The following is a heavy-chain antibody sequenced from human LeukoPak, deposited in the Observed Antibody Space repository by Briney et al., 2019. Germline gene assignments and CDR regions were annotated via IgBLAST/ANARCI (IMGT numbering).Heavy chain of an antibody. D-gene: IGHD3-10*01. CDR1: GGSISSGDYY. CDR2: IYYSGST. J-gene: IGHJ5*02. Sequence: SETLSLTCTVSGGSISSGDYYWSWIRQPPGKGLEWIGYIYYSGSTYYNPSLKSRVTMSVDTSKNQFSLKLSSVTAADTAVYYCARDSSSYYYGSGSRPLWFDPWAREPWSPSPQ. V-gene: IGHV4-30-4*01. CDR3: ARDSSSYYYGSGSRPLWFDP.